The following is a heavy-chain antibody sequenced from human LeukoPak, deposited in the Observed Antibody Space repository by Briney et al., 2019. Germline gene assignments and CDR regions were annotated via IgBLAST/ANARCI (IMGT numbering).Heavy chain of an antibody. D-gene: IGHD6-13*01. CDR3: AKGKARTIPATAKAYYYLDV. J-gene: IGHJ6*03. CDR1: GGTFSSYG. Sequence: SVKVSCKASGGTFSSYGITWVRQAPGQGLEWMGGIIPMFGTTNYAQNFQGRVTITADESTSTAYMEVSSLRSEDTAMDYCAKGKARTIPATAKAYYYLDVWGTGTTVTVSS. V-gene: IGHV1-69*13. CDR2: IIPMFGTT.